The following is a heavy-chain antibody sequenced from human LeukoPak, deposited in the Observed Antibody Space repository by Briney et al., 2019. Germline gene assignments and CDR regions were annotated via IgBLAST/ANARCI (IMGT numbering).Heavy chain of an antibody. CDR2: IYYSGST. J-gene: IGHJ4*02. V-gene: IGHV4-39*07. Sequence: SETLSLTCTVSGGSISSSSYYWGWIRQPPGKGLEWIGSIYYSGSTYYDPSLKSRATISVDTSKNQFSLKLSSVTAADTAVYYCARRHSGSYPFDYWGQGTLVTVSS. CDR3: ARRHSGSYPFDY. CDR1: GGSISSSSYY. D-gene: IGHD1-26*01.